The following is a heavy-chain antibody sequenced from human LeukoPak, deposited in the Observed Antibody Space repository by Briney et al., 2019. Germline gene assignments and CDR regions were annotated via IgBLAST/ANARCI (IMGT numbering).Heavy chain of an antibody. V-gene: IGHV1-46*01. CDR2: INPSSGST. CDR3: ARDPPSSGNWVPLDY. J-gene: IGHJ4*02. CDR1: GYTFTGYY. Sequence: ASVKVSCKASGYTFTGYYMHWVRQAPGQGLEWMGIINPSSGSTSCAQKFQGRVTMTRDTSTSTVYMELSSLRSDDTAVYYCARDPPSSGNWVPLDYWGQGTLVTVSS. D-gene: IGHD3-22*01.